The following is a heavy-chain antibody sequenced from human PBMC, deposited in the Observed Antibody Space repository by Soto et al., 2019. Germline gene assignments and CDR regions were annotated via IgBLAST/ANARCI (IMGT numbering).Heavy chain of an antibody. J-gene: IGHJ4*02. D-gene: IGHD3-22*01. V-gene: IGHV1-69*13. CDR1: GGTFSSYA. Sequence: ASVKVSCKASGGTFSSYAISWVRQAPEQGLEWMGGIIPIFGTANYAQKFQGRVTITADESTSTAYMELSSLRSEDTAVYYCATLKNIPDADYYDSSGILDYWGQGTLVTVSS. CDR3: ATLKNIPDADYYDSSGILDY. CDR2: IIPIFGTA.